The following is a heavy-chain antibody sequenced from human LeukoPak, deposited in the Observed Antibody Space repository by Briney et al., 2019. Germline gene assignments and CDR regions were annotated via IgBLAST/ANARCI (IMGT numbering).Heavy chain of an antibody. CDR2: ISSSGSTI. Sequence: GGSLRLSCAASGFTFSDYYMSWIRQAPGKGMEWVSYISSSGSTIYYADSVKGRFTISRDNAKNSLYLQMNSLRAEDTAVYYCARDRGATRSVRRYYYSYGMDVWGQGTTVTVSS. J-gene: IGHJ6*02. V-gene: IGHV3-11*01. CDR3: ARDRGATRSVRRYYYSYGMDV. CDR1: GFTFSDYY. D-gene: IGHD1-26*01.